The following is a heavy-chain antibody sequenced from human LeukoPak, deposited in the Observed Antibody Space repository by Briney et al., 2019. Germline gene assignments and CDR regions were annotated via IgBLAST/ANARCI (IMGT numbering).Heavy chain of an antibody. CDR2: INHSGST. J-gene: IGHJ4*02. Sequence: SETLSLTCAVYGGSFSGYYWSWIRQPPGKGLEWIGEINHSGSTNYNPSLKSRVTISLDTSENHFSLKLSSVTAADTAVYYCARVTTGGYYNYWGQGTLVTVSS. CDR3: ARVTTGGYYNY. CDR1: GGSFSGYY. V-gene: IGHV4-34*01. D-gene: IGHD3-22*01.